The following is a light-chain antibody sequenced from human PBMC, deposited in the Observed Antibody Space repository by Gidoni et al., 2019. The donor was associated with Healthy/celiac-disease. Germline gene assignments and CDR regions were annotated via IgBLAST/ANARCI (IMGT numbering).Light chain of an antibody. J-gene: IGKJ4*01. CDR1: QSVLYSSNNKNY. V-gene: IGKV4-1*01. CDR3: QQYYSTPLT. CDR2: WAS. Sequence: DIVMTQSPDSLAVSLGERATINCKSSQSVLYSSNNKNYLAWYQQKPGQPPKLLIYWASTRESGVPDRFSGSGSGTDFTLTISSQQAEDVAVYYCQQYYSTPLTFXGXTKVEIK.